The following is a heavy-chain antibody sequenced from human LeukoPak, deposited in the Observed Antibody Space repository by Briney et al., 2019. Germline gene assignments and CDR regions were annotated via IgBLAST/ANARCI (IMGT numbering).Heavy chain of an antibody. J-gene: IGHJ4*02. Sequence: SETLSLTCTVSGGSISSGSYYWSWIRQPAGKGLEWIGRIYTSGSTNYNPSLKSRVTISVDTSKNQFSLKLSSVTAADTAVYYCASIAVASIWSPSEKYYFDYWGQGTLVTVSS. D-gene: IGHD6-19*01. CDR1: GGSISSGSYY. V-gene: IGHV4-61*02. CDR2: IYTSGST. CDR3: ASIAVASIWSPSEKYYFDY.